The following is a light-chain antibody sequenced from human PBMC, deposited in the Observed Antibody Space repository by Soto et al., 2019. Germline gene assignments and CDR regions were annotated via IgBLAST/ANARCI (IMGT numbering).Light chain of an antibody. CDR1: QSVSSSY. CDR2: GAS. Sequence: EIALTQSPGTLSLSPGERATLSCRASQSVSSSYSAWYQQKPGQAPRLLIYGASSRATGIPDRFSGSGSGTDFTLTISRLEPEDFAVYYCQQYGSSPGTFGQGTKVESK. CDR3: QQYGSSPGT. J-gene: IGKJ1*01. V-gene: IGKV3-20*01.